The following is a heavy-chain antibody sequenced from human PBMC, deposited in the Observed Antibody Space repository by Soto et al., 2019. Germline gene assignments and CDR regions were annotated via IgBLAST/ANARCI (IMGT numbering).Heavy chain of an antibody. D-gene: IGHD3-16*01. CDR2: INPSGGST. CDR3: ARFPLVLSTYGMDV. J-gene: IGHJ6*02. CDR1: GYTFINFG. Sequence: ASVKVSCKPSGYTFINFGTTWVRQAPGHGLEWMGIINPSGGSTSHAQKFQGRVTMTRDTSTITVSMELSSLGSEATAVYYCARFPLVLSTYGMDVWGQGTTVTVSS. V-gene: IGHV1-46*01.